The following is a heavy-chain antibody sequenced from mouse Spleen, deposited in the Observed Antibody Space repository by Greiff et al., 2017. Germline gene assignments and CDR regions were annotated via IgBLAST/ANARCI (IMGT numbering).Heavy chain of an antibody. CDR3: ARKSSGSFAY. Sequence: VQLQQSGPELVKPGASVKISCKASGYSFTGYYMNWVKQSPEKSLEWIGEINPSTGGTTYNQKFKAKATLTVDKSSSTAYMQLKSLTSEDSAVYYCARKSSGSFAYWGQGTLVTVSA. J-gene: IGHJ3*01. V-gene: IGHV1-42*01. D-gene: IGHD3-1*01. CDR1: GYSFTGYY. CDR2: INPSTGGT.